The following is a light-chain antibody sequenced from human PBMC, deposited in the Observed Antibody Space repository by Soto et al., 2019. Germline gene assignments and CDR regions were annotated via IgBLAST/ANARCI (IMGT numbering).Light chain of an antibody. V-gene: IGKV3-20*01. CDR2: GAS. CDR3: QQYGSSPLT. Sequence: PGERGTLSCRASQSVTSNYLAWYQQKPGQAHRLLIFGASSRGTGIPDRFSGSGSGTEFTLTISRLEPEDFAVYYCQQYGSSPLTFGQGTKVEIK. CDR1: QSVTSNY. J-gene: IGKJ1*01.